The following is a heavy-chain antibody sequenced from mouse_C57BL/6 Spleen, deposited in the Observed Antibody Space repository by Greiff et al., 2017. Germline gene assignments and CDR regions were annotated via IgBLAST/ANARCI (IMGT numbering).Heavy chain of an antibody. CDR1: GFTFSDYY. Sequence: EVHLVESEGGLVQPGSSMKLSCTASGFTFSDYYMAWVRQVPEKGLEWVANINYDGSSTYYLDSLKSRFIISRDNAKNILYLQMSSLKSEDTATYYCARAHYSNYGAWFAYWGQGTLVTVSA. J-gene: IGHJ3*01. CDR2: INYDGSST. CDR3: ARAHYSNYGAWFAY. V-gene: IGHV5-16*01. D-gene: IGHD2-5*01.